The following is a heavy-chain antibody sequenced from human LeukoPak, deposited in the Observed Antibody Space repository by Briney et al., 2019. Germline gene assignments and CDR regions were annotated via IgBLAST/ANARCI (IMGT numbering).Heavy chain of an antibody. V-gene: IGHV4-4*07. J-gene: IGHJ3*02. D-gene: IGHD2-21*02. CDR1: GGSISSYY. CDR2: IYTSGST. CDR3: ARERAYCGGDCYPSGAFDI. Sequence: SETLSLTCTVSGGSISSYYWSWIRQPAGKGLEWIGRIYTSGSTNYNPSLKSRVTMSVDTSKNQFSLKLSSVTAADTAVYYCARERAYCGGDCYPSGAFDIWGQGTMVTVSS.